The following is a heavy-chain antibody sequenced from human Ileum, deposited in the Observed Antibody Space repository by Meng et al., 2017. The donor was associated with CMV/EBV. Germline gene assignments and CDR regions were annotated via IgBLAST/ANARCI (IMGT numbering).Heavy chain of an antibody. D-gene: IGHD2-15*01. CDR2: IHYSGRT. CDR1: GDYISSGDFY. CDR3: ARQPGGPNWFDP. J-gene: IGHJ5*02. V-gene: IGHV4-31*03. Sequence: CTVSGDYISSGDFYWSWIRQHPGKGLEWIGYIHYSGRTYYNPSLKSRGIISIDTPKNQFSLRLNSVTAADTAVYYCARQPGGPNWFDPWGQGTLVTVSS.